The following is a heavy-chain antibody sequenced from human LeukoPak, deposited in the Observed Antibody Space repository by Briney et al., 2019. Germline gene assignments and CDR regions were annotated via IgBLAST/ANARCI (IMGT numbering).Heavy chain of an antibody. CDR3: AASTYGSGSYVGFDS. D-gene: IGHD3-10*01. CDR1: GYSLTNYW. Sequence: GESLKISCKGSGYSLTNYWIGSVRQMPGKGLEWVGIIYTGDSDTRYSPSFQGQVTISADKSVSTTYLQSSSLKASDTAMYYCAASTYGSGSYVGFDSWGQGNLVSVSS. CDR2: IYTGDSDT. J-gene: IGHJ4*02. V-gene: IGHV5-51*01.